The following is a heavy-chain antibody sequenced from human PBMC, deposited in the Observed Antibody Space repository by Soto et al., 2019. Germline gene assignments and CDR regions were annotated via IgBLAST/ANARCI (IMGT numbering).Heavy chain of an antibody. J-gene: IGHJ6*02. CDR3: ARRGGELLGYYYGMDV. CDR2: ISAYNGNT. Sequence: QVQLVQSGAEVKKPGASVKVSCKASGYTFTSYGISWVRQAPGQGLEWMGWISAYNGNTNYAQKLQGRVTMTTDTPTSTAYMGLRSLRSDDTAVYYCARRGGELLGYYYGMDVWGQGTTVTVSS. D-gene: IGHD1-26*01. CDR1: GYTFTSYG. V-gene: IGHV1-18*01.